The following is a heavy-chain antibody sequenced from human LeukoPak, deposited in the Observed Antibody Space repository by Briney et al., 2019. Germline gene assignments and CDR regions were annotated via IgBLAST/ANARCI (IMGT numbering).Heavy chain of an antibody. CDR3: ARGVTVSGVAGVGPNWFDP. CDR2: ISHSGST. CDR1: GYSISNGYY. D-gene: IGHD3-3*01. Sequence: PSETLSLTCVVSGYSISNGYYWGWIRQPPGKGLEWIGTISHSGSTYYNPSLKSRVTISMGTSKNQFSLKLSSVTAADTAVFYCARGVTVSGVAGVGPNWFDPWGQGTLVTVSS. V-gene: IGHV4-38-2*01. J-gene: IGHJ5*02.